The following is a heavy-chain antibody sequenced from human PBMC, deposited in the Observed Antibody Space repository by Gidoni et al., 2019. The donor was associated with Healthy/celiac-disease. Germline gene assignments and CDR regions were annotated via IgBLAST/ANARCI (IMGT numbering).Heavy chain of an antibody. CDR2: MNHSGST. V-gene: IGHV4-34*01. CDR3: ARGRYNWNF. CDR1: GGSFSGYY. D-gene: IGHD1-7*01. Sequence: QVQLQQWGEGLLKPSETLSLTCAVYGGSFSGYYWSWIRQPPGKGLELIGEMNHSGSTNYNPSLKSRVTISVDTSKIQFSLKLSSVTAADTAVYYCARGRYNWNFWGQGTLVTVSS. J-gene: IGHJ4*02.